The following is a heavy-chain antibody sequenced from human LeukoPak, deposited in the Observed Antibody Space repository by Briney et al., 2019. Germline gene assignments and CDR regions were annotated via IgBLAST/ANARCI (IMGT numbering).Heavy chain of an antibody. CDR3: ARGGGTASYYYGSGSRGYFDY. Sequence: SETLSLTCAVSGGSISSGGYSWSWIRQPPGKGLEWIGYIYHSGSTYYNPSLKSRVTISVDWSKNQFSLKLSSVTAADTAVYYCARGGGTASYYYGSGSRGYFDYWGQGTLVTVSS. D-gene: IGHD3-10*01. J-gene: IGHJ4*02. CDR2: IYHSGST. V-gene: IGHV4-30-2*01. CDR1: GGSISSGGYS.